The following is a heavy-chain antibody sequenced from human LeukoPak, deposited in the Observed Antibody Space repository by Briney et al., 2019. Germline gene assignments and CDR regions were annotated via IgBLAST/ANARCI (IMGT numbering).Heavy chain of an antibody. Sequence: GGSLRLSCAASGFTLSSYWMHWVRQAPGKGLVWVSRINSDGSSTSYADSVKGRFTISRDNAKNTLYLQMNSLRAEDTAVYYCASLTYYYDSGGYSNHAFDIWGQGTMVTVSS. V-gene: IGHV3-74*01. CDR2: INSDGSST. J-gene: IGHJ3*02. D-gene: IGHD3-22*01. CDR3: ASLTYYYDSGGYSNHAFDI. CDR1: GFTLSSYW.